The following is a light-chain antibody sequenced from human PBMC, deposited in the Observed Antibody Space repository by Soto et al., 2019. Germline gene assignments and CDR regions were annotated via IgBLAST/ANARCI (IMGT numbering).Light chain of an antibody. CDR3: QQYGSSLGFT. CDR1: QSVSSSY. Sequence: EIVLTQSPGTLSLSPGERATLSCRASQSVSSSYLAWYQQKPGQAPRLLIHGASSRATGIPDRFSGSGSGTDFTLTISRLEPEDFAVYYCQQYGSSLGFTFGPGTKVDIK. CDR2: GAS. J-gene: IGKJ3*01. V-gene: IGKV3-20*01.